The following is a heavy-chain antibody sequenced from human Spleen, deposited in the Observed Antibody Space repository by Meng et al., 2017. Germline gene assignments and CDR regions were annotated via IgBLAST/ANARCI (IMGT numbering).Heavy chain of an antibody. CDR2: INHSGST. V-gene: IGHV4-34*01. CDR3: ARRVHDGRHYHYFDY. Sequence: QVQLQQWGAGLLKPSETLSLPCSVYGGSFSGYYWSWIRQPPGKGLEWIGEINHSGSTNYNPSLKSRVTMSVDTSKNQFSLRLSSVTAADTAVYFCARRVHDGRHYHYFDYWGQGALVTVSS. J-gene: IGHJ4*02. CDR1: GGSFSGYY. D-gene: IGHD3-16*01.